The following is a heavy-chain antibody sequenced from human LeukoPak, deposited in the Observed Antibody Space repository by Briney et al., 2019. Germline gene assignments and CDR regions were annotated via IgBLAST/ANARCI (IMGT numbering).Heavy chain of an antibody. CDR2: INRSGGT. V-gene: IGHV4-34*01. D-gene: IGHD3-10*01. Sequence: TSETLSLTCAVYGGSFSGYYWSWIRQPPGKGLEWIGEINRSGGTNYNPSLKSRVTISVDTSKNQFSLKLSSVTAADTAVYYCARGRGWFGELSRSPFDYWGQGTLVTVSS. J-gene: IGHJ4*02. CDR3: ARGRGWFGELSRSPFDY. CDR1: GGSFSGYY.